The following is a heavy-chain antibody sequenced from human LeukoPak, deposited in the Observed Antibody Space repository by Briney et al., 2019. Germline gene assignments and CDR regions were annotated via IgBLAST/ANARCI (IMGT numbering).Heavy chain of an antibody. CDR3: ARSPVVNGIDY. D-gene: IGHD4-23*01. V-gene: IGHV1-46*01. Sequence: SVKASGKASGYTCTTYYMHWHQQEPGQGLEWMGIINPSGGSTSYAQKFQGRVTMTRDTSTSTVYMELSSLRSEDTAVYYCARSPVVNGIDYWGQGTLVTVSS. CDR2: INPSGGST. CDR1: GYTCTTYY. J-gene: IGHJ4*02.